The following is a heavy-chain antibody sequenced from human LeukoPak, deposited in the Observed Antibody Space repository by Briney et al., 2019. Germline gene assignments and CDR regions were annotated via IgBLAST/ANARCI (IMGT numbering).Heavy chain of an antibody. J-gene: IGHJ4*02. D-gene: IGHD3-10*01. CDR2: VSSTGSYI. Sequence: PGGSLRLSCAASGFNLNSYTLTWVRQAPGKGLEWVSSVSSTGSYIHYADSVKGRFTISRDNPDNVVYLQMNSLRAEDTAVYYCARTVTYYFGSGSSKWANFDYWGQGTLVTVSS. CDR3: ARTVTYYFGSGSSKWANFDY. V-gene: IGHV3-21*01. CDR1: GFNLNSYT.